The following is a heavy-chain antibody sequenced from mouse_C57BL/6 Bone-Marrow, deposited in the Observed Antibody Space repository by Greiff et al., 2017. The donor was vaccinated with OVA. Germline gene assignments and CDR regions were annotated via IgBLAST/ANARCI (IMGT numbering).Heavy chain of an antibody. J-gene: IGHJ2*01. CDR1: GFTFSSYT. CDR3: ARHDDYNFDY. D-gene: IGHD2-4*01. V-gene: IGHV5-9*01. CDR2: ISGGGGNT. Sequence: EVKVEESGGGLVKPGGSLKLSCAASGFTFSSYTMSWVRQTPEKRLEWVATISGGGGNTYYPDSVKGRFTISRDNAKNTLYLQMSSLRSEDTALYYCARHDDYNFDYWGQGTTLTVSS.